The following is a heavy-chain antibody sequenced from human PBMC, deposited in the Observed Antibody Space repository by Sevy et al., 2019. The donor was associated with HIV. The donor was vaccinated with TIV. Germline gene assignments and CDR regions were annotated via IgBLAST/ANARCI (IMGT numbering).Heavy chain of an antibody. CDR3: TRGYDFWSGSYFDV. CDR2: IRGKGFGGTT. D-gene: IGHD3-3*01. CDR1: GFTFDDYA. J-gene: IGHJ4*03. Sequence: GGSLRLSCSASGFTFDDYAMTWFRQAPGKGLEWVGFIRGKGFGGTTEYAASVKGRFTILKDDSKSIAYLKMNSLKTEDAAVYYCTRGYDFWSGSYFDVWGQGTLVTVSS. V-gene: IGHV3-49*03.